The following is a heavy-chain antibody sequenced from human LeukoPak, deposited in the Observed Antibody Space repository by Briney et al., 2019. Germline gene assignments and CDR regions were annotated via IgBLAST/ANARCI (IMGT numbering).Heavy chain of an antibody. D-gene: IGHD6-13*01. Sequence: SGGSLRLSCAASGFTIGSYAMSWVRQTPGKGLEWVSSISTIGLTIYYADSVKGRFTISRDNAKNTLYLQMNSLRAEDTAIYYCAALRRVAAGGAIIDYWGQGALVTVSS. CDR2: ISTIGLTI. J-gene: IGHJ4*02. V-gene: IGHV3-23*01. CDR3: AALRRVAAGGAIIDY. CDR1: GFTIGSYA.